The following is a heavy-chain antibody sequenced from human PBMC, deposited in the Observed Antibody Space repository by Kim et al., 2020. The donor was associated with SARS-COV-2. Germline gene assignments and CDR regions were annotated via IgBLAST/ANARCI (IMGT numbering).Heavy chain of an antibody. CDR2: INAANGYT. Sequence: ASVKVSCKASGYTFTNYARHWVRQAPGQRLEWMGWINAANGYTKYSQKFQGRVTITRDTSASTAYMELSSLRSEDTAVYYCARRANYYGSGFDYWGQGTLVTVSS. CDR1: GYTFTNYA. V-gene: IGHV1-3*01. CDR3: ARRANYYGSGFDY. D-gene: IGHD3-10*01. J-gene: IGHJ4*02.